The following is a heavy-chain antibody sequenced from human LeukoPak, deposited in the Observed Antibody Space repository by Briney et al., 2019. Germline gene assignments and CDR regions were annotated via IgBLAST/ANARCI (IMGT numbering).Heavy chain of an antibody. CDR3: ARSQAHLSTGWYGNWFDP. CDR2: IYHSGDT. V-gene: IGHV4-39*07. D-gene: IGHD6-19*01. J-gene: IGHJ5*02. CDR1: GGSISSSSYY. Sequence: SETLSLTCTVSGGSISSSSYYWGWIRQPPGKGLEWIASIYHSGDTYDTPALRSRVTISLDTSKNELSLKLSSVTAADTAVYYCARSQAHLSTGWYGNWFDPWGQGTLVTVSS.